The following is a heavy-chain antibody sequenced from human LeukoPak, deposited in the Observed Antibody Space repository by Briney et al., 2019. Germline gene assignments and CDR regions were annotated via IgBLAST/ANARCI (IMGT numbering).Heavy chain of an antibody. CDR1: GFTFSSYE. J-gene: IGHJ4*02. CDR3: GGGISQLWALDY. CDR2: ISSSGGSI. Sequence: GGSLRLSCAASGFTFSSYEMNWVRQAPGKGLEWVSYISSSGGSIYYADSVKGRFTISRDNAKNSLYLQMNSLRAEDTAVYYCGGGISQLWALDYWGQGTLVTVSS. D-gene: IGHD5-18*01. V-gene: IGHV3-48*03.